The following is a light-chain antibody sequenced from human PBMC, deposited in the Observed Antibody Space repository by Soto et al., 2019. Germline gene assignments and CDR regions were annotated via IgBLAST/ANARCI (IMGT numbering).Light chain of an antibody. V-gene: IGLV2-14*01. CDR3: QVWDSSSDQGV. CDR1: SSDVGDYNY. CDR2: EVR. J-gene: IGLJ3*02. Sequence: QSALTQPASVSGSPGQSITISCTGTSSDVGDYNYVSWYQQHPAKAPKLMIYEVRNRPSGIPERFSGSNSGNTATLTISRVEAGDEADYYCQVWDSSSDQGVFGGGTKLTVL.